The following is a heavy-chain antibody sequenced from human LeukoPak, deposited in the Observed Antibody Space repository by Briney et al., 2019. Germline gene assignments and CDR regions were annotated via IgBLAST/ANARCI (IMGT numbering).Heavy chain of an antibody. CDR1: GFTFSSYS. J-gene: IGHJ4*02. CDR3: ARDGARYSGSYYLDY. V-gene: IGHV3-48*01. D-gene: IGHD1-26*01. Sequence: PGGSLRLSCAASGFTFSSYSMNWVRQAPGKGLEWVSYISSSSSAIYYADSVKGRFTISRDNAKNSLYLQMNSLRAEDTAVYYCARDGARYSGSYYLDYWGQGTLVTVSS. CDR2: ISSSSSAI.